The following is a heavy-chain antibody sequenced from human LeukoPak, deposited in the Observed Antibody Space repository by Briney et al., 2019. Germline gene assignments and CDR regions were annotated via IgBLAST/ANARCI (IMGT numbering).Heavy chain of an antibody. V-gene: IGHV4-59*01. CDR2: IYDSGST. Sequence: SETLSLTCTVSGGSISSYYWSWIRQPPGKGLEWIGYIYDSGSTNYNPSLKSRVTISVDTSKNQFSLKLSSVTAADTAVYYCAREVRSGSYLYWGQGTLVTVSS. CDR3: AREVRSGSYLY. CDR1: GGSISSYY. J-gene: IGHJ4*02. D-gene: IGHD3-10*01.